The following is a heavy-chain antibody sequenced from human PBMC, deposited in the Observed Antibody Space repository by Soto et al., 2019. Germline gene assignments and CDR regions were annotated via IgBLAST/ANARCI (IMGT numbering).Heavy chain of an antibody. CDR2: ISSSSSTI. Sequence: EVQLVESGGGLVQPGGSLRLSCAASGFTFSSYSMNWVRQAPGKGLEWVSYISSSSSTIYYADSVKGRFTISRDNAKNSLYLQMNSLRDEDTAVYYCARDWILWCGKRVYYYGMDVWGQGTTVTVSS. D-gene: IGHD3-10*01. CDR3: ARDWILWCGKRVYYYGMDV. CDR1: GFTFSSYS. V-gene: IGHV3-48*02. J-gene: IGHJ6*02.